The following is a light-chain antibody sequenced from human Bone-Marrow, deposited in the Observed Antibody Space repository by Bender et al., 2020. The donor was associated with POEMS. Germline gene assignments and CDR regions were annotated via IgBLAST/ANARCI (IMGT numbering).Light chain of an antibody. CDR1: SSNFGNNA. CDR2: SNN. Sequence: QSVLTQPPSASGTLGQSVTISCSGTSSNFGNNAANWYQHVPGTAPKLLIYSNNQRPSGVPDRFSASTSGTSASLAISGLHSDDEADYYCSSWDDSLNGWVFGGGTKLTVL. V-gene: IGLV1-44*01. CDR3: SSWDDSLNGWV. J-gene: IGLJ3*02.